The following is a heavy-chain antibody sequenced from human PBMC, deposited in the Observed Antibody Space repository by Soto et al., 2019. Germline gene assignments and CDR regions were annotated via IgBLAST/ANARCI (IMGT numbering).Heavy chain of an antibody. J-gene: IGHJ4*02. CDR3: ARERALSNYPDY. D-gene: IGHD4-4*01. CDR1: GFTFRSYA. Sequence: PGXSPRLSCAASGFTFRSYAMHWVRQAPGNGLDWVPVIXYDGTXQYYPDYVTGXXTISRANXXNTPYLQMISLRADDTAVYYCARERALSNYPDYWGQGTLVTVSS. CDR2: IXYDGTXQ. V-gene: IGHV3-30-3*01.